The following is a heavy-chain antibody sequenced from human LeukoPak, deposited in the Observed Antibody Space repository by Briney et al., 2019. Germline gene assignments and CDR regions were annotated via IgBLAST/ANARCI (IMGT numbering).Heavy chain of an antibody. CDR2: IRRSGSTI. J-gene: IGHJ6*02. V-gene: IGHV3-48*03. CDR1: GFTLSSYE. D-gene: IGHD2-15*01. CDR3: AGNVVVVAATRGYYYGMDV. Sequence: QSGGSLRLSCAASGFTLSSYEMTWVRQAPGKGLEWVSYIRRSGSTIYYADSVKGRFTISRDKAKNSLYLQMNSLRAEDTAVYYCAGNVVVVAATRGYYYGMDVWGQGTTVTVSS.